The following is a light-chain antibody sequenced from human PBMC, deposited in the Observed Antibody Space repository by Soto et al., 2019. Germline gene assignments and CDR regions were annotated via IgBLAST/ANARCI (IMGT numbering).Light chain of an antibody. CDR1: QSVSSY. J-gene: IGKJ1*01. V-gene: IGKV3-11*01. Sequence: EIVLTQSPDTLSLSPGERATVSCRASQSVSSYLAWYQQKPGRAPRLLIYDASDRATGIPARFSGSGSGTDFTLTISSLEPEDFAVYYCQQYGSSPWTFGQGTKVDI. CDR3: QQYGSSPWT. CDR2: DAS.